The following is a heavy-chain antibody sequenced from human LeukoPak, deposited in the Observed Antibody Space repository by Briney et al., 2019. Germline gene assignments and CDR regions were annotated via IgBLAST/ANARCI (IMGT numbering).Heavy chain of an antibody. CDR3: ARDRLAAAGSGG. D-gene: IGHD6-13*01. Sequence: GASVKVSCTASGYTFTGYCIHWVRQAPGQGLEWMGRINPNSGGTNYAQKFQGTVTMTRDTSINTAYMELSRLTSDDTAVYYCARDRLAAAGSGGWGQGTLVTVSS. CDR1: GYTFTGYC. J-gene: IGHJ4*02. CDR2: INPNSGGT. V-gene: IGHV1-2*06.